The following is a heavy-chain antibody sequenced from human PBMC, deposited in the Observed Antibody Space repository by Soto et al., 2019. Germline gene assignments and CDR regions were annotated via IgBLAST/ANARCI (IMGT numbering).Heavy chain of an antibody. D-gene: IGHD3-10*01. J-gene: IGHJ4*02. CDR2: INAGNGNT. V-gene: IGHV1-3*05. CDR1: GYTFTSYA. CDR3: ARSPSMVPFDY. Sequence: QVQLVQSGAEEKKPGASVKVSRKASGYTFTSYAMHWVRQAPGQRLEWMGWINAGNGNTKYSQKFQGRVTITRDTAVSTAYMELSSLRSEDTAVFYCARSPSMVPFDYWGQGTLVTVSS.